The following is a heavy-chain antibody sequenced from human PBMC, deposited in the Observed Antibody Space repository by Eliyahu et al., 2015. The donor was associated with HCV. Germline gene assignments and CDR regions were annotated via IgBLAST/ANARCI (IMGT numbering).Heavy chain of an antibody. D-gene: IGHD6-19*01. J-gene: IGHJ5*02. CDR2: IHYSGGP. CDR1: XXSITTYY. Sequence: QVQLQESGPGLVKPSETLSLTCTVSXXSITTYYWSWXRQPPGKGLEWVWXIHYSGGPNYNPSLKSRVTISVDTSKNQFSLNLTSVTAADTAVYYCASGGGGIAVAGTGGWFDPWGQGTVVTVSS. CDR3: ASGGGGIAVAGTGGWFDP. V-gene: IGHV4-59*01.